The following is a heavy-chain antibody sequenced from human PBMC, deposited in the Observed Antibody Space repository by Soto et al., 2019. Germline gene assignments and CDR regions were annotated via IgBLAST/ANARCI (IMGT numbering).Heavy chain of an antibody. CDR3: PRETA. D-gene: IGHD2-21*02. CDR2: IKQDGSEK. Sequence: PGGSLRLSCAASGFNFSSYLMRCVRQDPGKGLEWVANIKQDGSEKYYVDSVKARFTISRDNAKTSLYLQMNSLRAEDTAAYYCPRETAWGQGT. J-gene: IGHJ4*02. CDR1: GFNFSSYL. V-gene: IGHV3-7*03.